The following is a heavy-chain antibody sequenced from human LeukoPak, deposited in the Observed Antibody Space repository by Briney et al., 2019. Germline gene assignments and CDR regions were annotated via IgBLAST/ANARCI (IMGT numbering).Heavy chain of an antibody. CDR3: ARAWFGESAYTFDY. V-gene: IGHV4-61*05. Sequence: SETLSLTCTVSGGSISSSSYYWGWIRQPPGKGLEWIGYIYYSGSTNYNPSLKSRVTISVDTSRNQFSLNLSSVTAADTAVYYCARAWFGESAYTFDYWGQGTLVTVSS. CDR2: IYYSGST. J-gene: IGHJ4*02. D-gene: IGHD3-10*01. CDR1: GGSISSSSYY.